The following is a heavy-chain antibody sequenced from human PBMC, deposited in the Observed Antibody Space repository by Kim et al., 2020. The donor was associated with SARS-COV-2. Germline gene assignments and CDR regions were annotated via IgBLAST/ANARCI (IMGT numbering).Heavy chain of an antibody. CDR1: GFTVSSNY. CDR3: ARGQRITMILGAFDI. J-gene: IGHJ3*02. D-gene: IGHD3-22*01. CDR2: IYSGGST. V-gene: IGHV3-66*01. Sequence: GGSLRLSCAASGFTVSSNYMSWVRQAPGKGLEWVSVIYSGGSTYYADSVKGRFTISRDNSKNTLYLQMNSLRAEDTAVYYCARGQRITMILGAFDIWGQGTMVTVSS.